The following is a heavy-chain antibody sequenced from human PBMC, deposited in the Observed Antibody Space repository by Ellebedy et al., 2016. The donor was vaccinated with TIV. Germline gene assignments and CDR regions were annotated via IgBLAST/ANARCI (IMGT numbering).Heavy chain of an antibody. V-gene: IGHV4-39*01. CDR1: GGSISNYY. CDR2: IYYSGST. D-gene: IGHD6-13*01. J-gene: IGHJ5*02. CDR3: ASLYSSSWVFSERDRFDP. Sequence: SETLSLTCTISGGSISNYYWGWIRQPPGKGLEWIGSIYYSGSTYYNPSLKSRVTISVDTSKNQFSLKLSSVTAADTAVYYCASLYSSSWVFSERDRFDPWGQGTLVTVSS.